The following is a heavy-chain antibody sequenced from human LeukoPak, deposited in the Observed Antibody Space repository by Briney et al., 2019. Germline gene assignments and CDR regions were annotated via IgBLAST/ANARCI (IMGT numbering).Heavy chain of an antibody. Sequence: GGSLRLSCAASGFTISSYAMHWVRQAPGKGLEWVAVISYDGSNKYYADSVKGRFTISRDNSKNTLYMQMNSLSAEDTAVYYCVRGTIGYWGQRTLVTVSS. CDR1: GFTISSYA. D-gene: IGHD1/OR15-1a*01. CDR3: VRGTIGY. J-gene: IGHJ4*02. CDR2: ISYDGSNK. V-gene: IGHV3-30-3*01.